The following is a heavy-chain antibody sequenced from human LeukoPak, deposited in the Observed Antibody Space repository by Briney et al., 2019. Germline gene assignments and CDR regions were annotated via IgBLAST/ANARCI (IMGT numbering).Heavy chain of an antibody. CDR3: ARRAPGEVDYYYYYYMDV. CDR2: ISSSSSYI. Sequence: PGGSLRLSCAASGFTFSSYSMNWVRQAPGKGLEWVSSISSSSSYIYYADSVKGRFTISRDNAKNSLYLQMNSLRVEDTAVYYCARRAPGEVDYYYYYYMDVWGKGTTVTVSS. J-gene: IGHJ6*03. D-gene: IGHD1-26*01. V-gene: IGHV3-21*01. CDR1: GFTFSSYS.